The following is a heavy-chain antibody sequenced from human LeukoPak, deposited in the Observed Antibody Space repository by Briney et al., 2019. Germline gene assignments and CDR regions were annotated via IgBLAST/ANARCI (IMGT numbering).Heavy chain of an antibody. J-gene: IGHJ4*02. V-gene: IGHV4-59*01. CDR2: IYNSGSST. CDR1: DGSISIYY. CDR3: VRDRELTY. D-gene: IGHD3-10*01. Sequence: SETLSLTCTVSDGSISIYYWNWIRQPPGKGLEWIGYIYNSGSSTIYNPYLQSRVTISVDMSKNQFSLRLRSVTAADTAVYFCVRDRELTYWGQGILVTVSS.